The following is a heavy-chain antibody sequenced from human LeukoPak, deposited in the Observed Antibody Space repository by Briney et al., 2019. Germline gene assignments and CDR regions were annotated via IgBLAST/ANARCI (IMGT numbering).Heavy chain of an antibody. J-gene: IGHJ5*01. CDR1: GFTFSSYG. CDR3: AKDGRGYCGADS. CDR2: ISYDGSNK. V-gene: IGHV3-30*18. Sequence: PGGSLRLSCAASGFTFSSYGMHWVRQAPGKGLEWVAVISYDGSNKYYADSVKGRFTISRGNSKNTLYLQMNSLRAEDTAVYYCAKDGRGYCGADSWGQGTLVTVSS. D-gene: IGHD2-15*01.